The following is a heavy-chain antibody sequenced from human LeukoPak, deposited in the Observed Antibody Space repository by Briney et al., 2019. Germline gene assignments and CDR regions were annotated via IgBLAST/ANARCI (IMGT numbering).Heavy chain of an antibody. CDR1: GFTFSSYA. CDR3: ATARNFRFEY. V-gene: IGHV3-9*01. D-gene: IGHD1-7*01. J-gene: IGHJ4*02. CDR2: ISWNSGSI. Sequence: GGSLRLSCAASGFTFSSYAMSWVRQAPGKGLEWVSGISWNSGSIGYADSVKGRFTVSRDYAKNTLFLQMNNLRTEDTALYFCATARNFRFEYWGQGSLVIVSA.